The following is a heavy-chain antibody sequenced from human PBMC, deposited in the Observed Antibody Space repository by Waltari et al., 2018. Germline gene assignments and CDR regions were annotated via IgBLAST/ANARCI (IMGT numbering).Heavy chain of an antibody. Sequence: QVQLVQSGAEVKKPGASVKVPCKVSGYTLPELSMHWVRQAPGKGLEWMGGFDPEDGETIYAQKFQGRVTMTEDTSTDTAYMELSSLRSEDTAVYYCATSRLGGYSYGTDLDYWGQGTLVTGSS. J-gene: IGHJ4*02. V-gene: IGHV1-24*01. D-gene: IGHD5-18*01. CDR3: ATSRLGGYSYGTDLDY. CDR1: GYTLPELS. CDR2: FDPEDGET.